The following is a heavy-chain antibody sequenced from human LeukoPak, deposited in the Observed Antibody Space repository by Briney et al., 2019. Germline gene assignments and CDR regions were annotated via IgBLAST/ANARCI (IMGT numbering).Heavy chain of an antibody. Sequence: PSETLSLTCTVSGYSISSGYYWGWIRQPPGKGLEWIGSIYHSGSTYYNPSLKSRVTISVDTSKNQFPLKLSSVTAADTAVYYCARLVKYQLPTVEYFQHWGQGTLVTVSS. V-gene: IGHV4-38-2*02. CDR2: IYHSGST. CDR3: ARLVKYQLPTVEYFQH. CDR1: GYSISSGYY. D-gene: IGHD2-2*01. J-gene: IGHJ1*01.